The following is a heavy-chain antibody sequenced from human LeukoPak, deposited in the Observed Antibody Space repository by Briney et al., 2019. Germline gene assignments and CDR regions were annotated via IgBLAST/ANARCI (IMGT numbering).Heavy chain of an antibody. CDR1: GGTFSSYA. J-gene: IGHJ5*02. D-gene: IGHD3-3*02. V-gene: IGHV1-69*13. CDR3: ARISVVLPSPIHSGWFDP. Sequence: EASVKVSCKASGGTFSSYAISWVRQAPGQGLEWMGGIIPIFGTANYAQKFQGRVTITADESTSTAYMELSSLRSEDTTVYYCARISVVLPSPIHSGWFDPWGQGTLVTVSS. CDR2: IIPIFGTA.